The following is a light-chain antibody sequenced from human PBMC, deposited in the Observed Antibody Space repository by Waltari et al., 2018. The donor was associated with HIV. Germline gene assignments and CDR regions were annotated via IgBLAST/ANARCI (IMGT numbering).Light chain of an antibody. CDR2: EVS. CDR1: SRDVGGYNY. Sequence: QSALTQPPSASGSPGQSVTISCTGTSRDVGGYNYVSWYQQHPGKAPKLMIYEVSKRPSGVPDRFSGSKSGNTASLTVSGLQAEDEADYYCSSYAGSNILLGTGTKVTVL. J-gene: IGLJ1*01. V-gene: IGLV2-8*01. CDR3: SSYAGSNIL.